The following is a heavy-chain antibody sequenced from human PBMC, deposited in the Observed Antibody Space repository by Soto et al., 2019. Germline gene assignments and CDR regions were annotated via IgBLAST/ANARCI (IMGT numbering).Heavy chain of an antibody. CDR2: ISWNSGSI. J-gene: IGHJ3*02. CDR3: AKDKVSRPYDGAFDI. CDR1: GFTFDDYA. Sequence: GGSLRLSCAASGFTFDDYAMHWVRQAPGKGLEWVSGISWNSGSIGYADSVKGRFTISRDNAKNSLYLQMNSLRAEDTALYYCAKDKVSRPYDGAFDIWGQGTMVTVSS. V-gene: IGHV3-9*01. D-gene: IGHD5-12*01.